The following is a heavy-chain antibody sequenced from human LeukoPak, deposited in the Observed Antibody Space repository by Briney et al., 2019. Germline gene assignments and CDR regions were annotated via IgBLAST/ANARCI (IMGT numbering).Heavy chain of an antibody. CDR3: TTDLYGSGSYGY. V-gene: IGHV3-15*01. J-gene: IGHJ4*02. Sequence: GGSLRLSCAASGFTFSNAWMSWVRQAPGKRLEWVGRIKSKTDGGTTDYAAPVKGRFTISRDDSKNTLYLQMNSLKTEDTAVYYCTTDLYGSGSYGYWGQGTLVTVSS. CDR2: IKSKTDGGTT. D-gene: IGHD3-10*01. CDR1: GFTFSNAW.